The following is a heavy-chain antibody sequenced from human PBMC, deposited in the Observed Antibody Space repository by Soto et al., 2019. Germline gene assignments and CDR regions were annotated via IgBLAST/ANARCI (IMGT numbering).Heavy chain of an antibody. D-gene: IGHD3-22*01. Sequence: GGSLRLSCAASGFTVSSNYMSWVRQAPGKGLEWVSVIYSGGSTYYADSVKGRFTISRDNSKNTLYLQMNSLRAEDTAVYYCAREDYYDSSGYTYGMDVWGQGTTVTVSS. CDR3: AREDYYDSSGYTYGMDV. V-gene: IGHV3-53*01. J-gene: IGHJ6*02. CDR2: IYSGGST. CDR1: GFTVSSNY.